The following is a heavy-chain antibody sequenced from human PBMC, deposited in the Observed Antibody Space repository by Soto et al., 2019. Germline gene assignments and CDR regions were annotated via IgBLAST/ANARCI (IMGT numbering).Heavy chain of an antibody. CDR1: GFTFDDYA. V-gene: IGHV3-9*01. CDR3: AKAESGGGYYYDSSGYYDY. Sequence: GGSLRLSCAASGFTFDDYAMHWVRQAPGKGLEWVSGISWNSGSIGYADSVKGRFTISRDNAKNSLYLQMNSLRAEDTALYYCAKAESGGGYYYDSSGYYDYWGQGTLVTVSS. J-gene: IGHJ4*02. CDR2: ISWNSGSI. D-gene: IGHD3-22*01.